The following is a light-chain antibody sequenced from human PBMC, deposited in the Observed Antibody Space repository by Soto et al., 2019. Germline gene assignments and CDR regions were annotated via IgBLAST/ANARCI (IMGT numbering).Light chain of an antibody. V-gene: IGKV3-20*01. J-gene: IGKJ1*01. CDR3: QQYGSSRTWT. Sequence: EIVLTQSPGTLSLSPVERATLSGRASQSVSSSYLAWYQQKPGQAPRLLIYGASSRATGIPDRFSGSGSGTDFTLTISRLEPEDFAVYYCQQYGSSRTWTFGQGTKVDIK. CDR1: QSVSSSY. CDR2: GAS.